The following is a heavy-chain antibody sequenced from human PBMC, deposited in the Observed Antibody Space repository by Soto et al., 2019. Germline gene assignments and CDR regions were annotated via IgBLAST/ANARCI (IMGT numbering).Heavy chain of an antibody. Sequence: EVQLVESGGGLVQPGGSLRLSCAASGFTFSSYDMHWVRQATGKGLEWVSAIGTAGDTYYPGSVKGRFTISRENAKNSLYLQMNSLRAGDTAVYYCARVGCSGGSCYPYYMDVWGKGTTVTVS. CDR1: GFTFSSYD. D-gene: IGHD2-15*01. J-gene: IGHJ6*03. CDR3: ARVGCSGGSCYPYYMDV. V-gene: IGHV3-13*01. CDR2: IGTAGDT.